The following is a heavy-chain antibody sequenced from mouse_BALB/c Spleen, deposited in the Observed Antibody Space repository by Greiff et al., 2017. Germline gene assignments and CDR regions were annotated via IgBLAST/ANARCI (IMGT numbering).Heavy chain of an antibody. CDR1: GYSFTSYW. CDR3: ARAVVDAMDY. D-gene: IGHD1-1*01. CDR2: IDPSDSET. Sequence: QVQLQQSGPQLVRPGASVKISCKASGYSFTSYWMHWVKQRPGQGLEWIGMIDPSDSETRLNQKFKDKATLTVDKSSSTAYMQLSSPTSEDSAVYYCARAVVDAMDYWGQGTSVTVSS. J-gene: IGHJ4*01. V-gene: IGHV1S126*01.